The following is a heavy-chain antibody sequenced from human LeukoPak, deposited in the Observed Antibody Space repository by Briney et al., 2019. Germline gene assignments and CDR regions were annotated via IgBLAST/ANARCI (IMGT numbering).Heavy chain of an antibody. J-gene: IGHJ6*03. V-gene: IGHV3-33*06. Sequence: GGSLRLSCAASGFTFSSYGMHWVRQAPGKGLEWVAVIWYDGSNKYYADSVKGRFTISRDNSKNTLYLQMNSLRAEDTAVYYCAKTYYDFWSANKNTLYYMDVWGKGTTVTVSS. CDR1: GFTFSSYG. CDR3: AKTYYDFWSANKNTLYYMDV. D-gene: IGHD3-3*01. CDR2: IWYDGSNK.